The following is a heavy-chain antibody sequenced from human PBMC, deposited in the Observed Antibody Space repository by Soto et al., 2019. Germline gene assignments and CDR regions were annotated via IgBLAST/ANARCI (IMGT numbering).Heavy chain of an antibody. J-gene: IGHJ5*02. CDR2: IYHSGST. Sequence: LSLTCAVSGGSISSGGYSWSWIRQPPGKGLEWIGYIYHSGSTYYNPSLKSRVTISVDRSKNQFSLKLSSVTAADTAVYYCARTSGRWFPYNWFDPWGQGTLVTVSS. CDR3: ARTSGRWFPYNWFDP. V-gene: IGHV4-30-2*01. CDR1: GGSISSGGYS. D-gene: IGHD2-15*01.